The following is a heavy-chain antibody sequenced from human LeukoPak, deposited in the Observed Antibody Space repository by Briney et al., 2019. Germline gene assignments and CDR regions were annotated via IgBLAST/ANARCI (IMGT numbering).Heavy chain of an antibody. CDR2: IYPGDSDT. V-gene: IGHV5-51*01. Sequence: GGSLRLSCNGSGYSFTSYWIGWVRQMPGKGLEWMGIIYPGDSDTRYSPSFQGQVTISADKSISTAYLQWSSLKASDTAMYYCARLTLGTYYDFWSGPMDVWGKGTTVTVSS. D-gene: IGHD3-3*01. CDR1: GYSFTSYW. CDR3: ARLTLGTYYDFWSGPMDV. J-gene: IGHJ6*03.